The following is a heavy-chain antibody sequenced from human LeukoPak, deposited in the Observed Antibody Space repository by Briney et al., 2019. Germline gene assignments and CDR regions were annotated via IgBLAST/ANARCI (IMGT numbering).Heavy chain of an antibody. Sequence: GGSLRLSCAASGFTFSSYTMTWVRQAPGKGLEWVSAISSNGDSTYYADSVKGRFTISRDNSKNTLYLQMSSLRAEDTAVYYCVKDGWGYCSGGSCYSRYYFDYWGQGTLVTVSS. CDR2: ISSNGDST. CDR3: VKDGWGYCSGGSCYSRYYFDY. V-gene: IGHV3-64D*09. J-gene: IGHJ4*02. D-gene: IGHD2-15*01. CDR1: GFTFSSYT.